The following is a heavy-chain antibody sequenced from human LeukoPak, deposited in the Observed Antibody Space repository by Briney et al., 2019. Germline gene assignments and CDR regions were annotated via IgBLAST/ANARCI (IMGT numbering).Heavy chain of an antibody. CDR2: ISGSGLST. V-gene: IGHV3-23*01. D-gene: IGHD1-14*01. J-gene: IGHJ5*02. CDR1: GFTFSTYA. CDR3: AKGVLQTTPLTWLDA. Sequence: PGGSLRLSCAASGFTFSTYAINWVRQSPRKGLEWVSGISGSGLSTYYADSVKGRFTISRDNSKNTVHLQLSSLRVEDTAVYFCAKGVLQTTPLTWLDAWGQGSLVTVSS.